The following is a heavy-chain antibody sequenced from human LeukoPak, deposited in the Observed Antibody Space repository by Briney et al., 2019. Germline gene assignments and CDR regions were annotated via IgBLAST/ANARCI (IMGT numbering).Heavy chain of an antibody. CDR1: GFTFSSNW. CDR2: IKPDGSVK. CDR3: ASGSHCDF. V-gene: IGHV3-7*01. Sequence: GGSLRLSCAASGFTFSSNWMSWVRQVPGKGLERVANIKPDGSVKQYAQSVKGRFTISRDNTRNSLDLQMSSLRAEDTAVYYCASGSHCDFWGQGTLVTVSS. J-gene: IGHJ4*02.